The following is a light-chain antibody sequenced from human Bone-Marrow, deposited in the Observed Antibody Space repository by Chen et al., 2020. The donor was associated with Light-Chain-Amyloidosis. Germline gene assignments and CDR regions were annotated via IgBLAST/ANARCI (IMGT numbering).Light chain of an antibody. CDR2: DAS. CDR3: QQRSNWRVT. Sequence: EILLTQSPATLSLSPGERATLSCRASQSVSSYLAWFQQKPGQAPRLLIYDASNRATGIPGRFSGSGSGTDFTLTISSLEPEDFAVYYCQQRSNWRVTFGGGTKVEIK. V-gene: IGKV3-11*01. CDR1: QSVSSY. J-gene: IGKJ4*01.